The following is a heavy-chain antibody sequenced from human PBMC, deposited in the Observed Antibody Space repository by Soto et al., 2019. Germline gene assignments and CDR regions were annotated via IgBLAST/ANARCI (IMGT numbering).Heavy chain of an antibody. Sequence: QVQLVESGGGVVQPGRSLRLSCAASGFTFSSYGMHWVRQAPGKGLEWVAVIWYDGSNKYYADSVKGRFTISRDNSKNTLYLQMNSLRAEVTAVYYCASGYSYGADYYYGMDVWGQGTTVTVSS. CDR2: IWYDGSNK. CDR1: GFTFSSYG. V-gene: IGHV3-33*01. J-gene: IGHJ6*02. D-gene: IGHD5-18*01. CDR3: ASGYSYGADYYYGMDV.